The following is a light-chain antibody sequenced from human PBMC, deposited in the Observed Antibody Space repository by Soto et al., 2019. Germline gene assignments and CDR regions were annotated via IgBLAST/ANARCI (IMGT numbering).Light chain of an antibody. CDR1: TSNIGYND. J-gene: IGLJ1*01. CDR2: NNN. Sequence: QPVLTQPPSASGTPGQRVTISCSGSTSNIGYNDVNWYQQLPGTAPKVLIANNNHRPSGVPDRFSGSKSGTSASLAISGLQSDDEADYFCSTWDDSLNAYVFGAGTKVTVL. V-gene: IGLV1-44*01. CDR3: STWDDSLNAYV.